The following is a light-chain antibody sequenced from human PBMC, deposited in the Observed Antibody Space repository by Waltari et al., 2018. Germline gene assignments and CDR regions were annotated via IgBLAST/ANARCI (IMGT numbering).Light chain of an antibody. CDR1: QSLLHRNGYNY. Sequence: DIVMTQSPLSLAVTPGEPASTSCRSSQSLLHRNGYNYLDWYLQKPGQSPQLLIYLGSSRASGVPDRFSGSGSGTDFTLKISRVEAEDVGVYYCMQAQQTHTFGQGTKLEIK. J-gene: IGKJ2*01. CDR3: MQAQQTHT. CDR2: LGS. V-gene: IGKV2-28*01.